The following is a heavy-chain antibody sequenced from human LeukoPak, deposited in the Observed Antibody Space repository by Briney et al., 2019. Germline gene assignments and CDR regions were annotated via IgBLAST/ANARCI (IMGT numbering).Heavy chain of an antibody. CDR2: ISGSGGST. Sequence: GGSLRLSCAASGFTFSSYAMSWVRQAPGKGLEWVSVISGSGGSTYYADSVKGRFTISRDNSKNTLYLQMNSLRAEDTAVYYCAKESHYDSSGYYYDYWGQGTLVTVSS. CDR1: GFTFSSYA. J-gene: IGHJ4*02. CDR3: AKESHYDSSGYYYDY. V-gene: IGHV3-23*01. D-gene: IGHD3-22*01.